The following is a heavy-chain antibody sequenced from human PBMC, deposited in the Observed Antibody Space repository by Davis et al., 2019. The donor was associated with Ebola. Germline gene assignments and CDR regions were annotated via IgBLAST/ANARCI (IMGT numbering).Heavy chain of an antibody. CDR2: IWYDGSNK. D-gene: IGHD6-13*01. V-gene: IGHV3-33*01. CDR1: GFTFSSYG. CDR3: ARERGIAAAGTRFDY. Sequence: GGSLRLSCAASGFTFSSYGMHWVRQAPGKGLEWVAVIWYDGSNKYYADSVKGRFTISRDNSKNTLYLQMNSLRAEDTAVYYCARERGIAAAGTRFDYWGQGTLVTVSS. J-gene: IGHJ4*02.